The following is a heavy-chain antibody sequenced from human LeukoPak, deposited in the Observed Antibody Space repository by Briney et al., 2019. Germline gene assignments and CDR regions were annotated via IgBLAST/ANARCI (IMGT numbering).Heavy chain of an antibody. V-gene: IGHV1-69*05. CDR3: AVVSGSGGSRDSDY. J-gene: IGHJ4*02. CDR2: IIPIFGTA. Sequence: SVKVSCKASGGTFSSYAISWVRQAPGQGLEWMGGIIPIFGTANYAQKFQGRVTITTDESTSTAYMELSSLRSEGTAEYYCAVVSGSGGSRDSDYWGQGTLVTVSS. CDR1: GGTFSSYA. D-gene: IGHD2-15*01.